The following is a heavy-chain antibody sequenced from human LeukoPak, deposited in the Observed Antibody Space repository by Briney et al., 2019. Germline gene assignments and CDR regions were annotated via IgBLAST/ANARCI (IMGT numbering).Heavy chain of an antibody. Sequence: ASVKVSCKASGGTFSSYAISWVRQAPGQGLEWMGGIIPIFGTANYAQKFQGRVTITADESTSTAYMELSSLRSEDTAVYYCARGAMVRGVISIERYYMDVWGKGTTVTISS. D-gene: IGHD3-10*01. CDR3: ARGAMVRGVISIERYYMDV. CDR2: IIPIFGTA. V-gene: IGHV1-69*13. CDR1: GGTFSSYA. J-gene: IGHJ6*03.